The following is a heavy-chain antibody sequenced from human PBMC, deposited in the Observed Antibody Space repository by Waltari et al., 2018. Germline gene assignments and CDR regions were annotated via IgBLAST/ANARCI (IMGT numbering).Heavy chain of an antibody. D-gene: IGHD1-7*01. V-gene: IGHV4-34*01. CDR2: INHSGST. CDR3: ARCPPLLIITGTTGWFDP. Sequence: QVQLQQWGAGLLKPSETLSLTCAVYGGSFSGYYWSWIRQPPGKGLEWIGEINHSGSTNYHPSLQSRVTISVDTSKNQFSLKLSSVTAADTAVYYCARCPPLLIITGTTGWFDPWGQGTLVTVSS. CDR1: GGSFSGYY. J-gene: IGHJ5*02.